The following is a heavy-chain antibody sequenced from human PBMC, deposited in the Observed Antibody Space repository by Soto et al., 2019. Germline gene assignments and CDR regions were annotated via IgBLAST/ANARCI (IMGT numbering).Heavy chain of an antibody. J-gene: IGHJ5*02. CDR2: INAGNGNT. CDR1: GYTFTSYA. D-gene: IGHD6-6*01. V-gene: IGHV1-3*01. Sequence: ASVKVSCKASGYTFTSYAMHWVRQAPGQRLEWMGWINAGNGNTKYSQKFQGRVTITRDTSASTTYMEPSSLRSEDTAVYYCARERYSSSSGRNWGPPWGLGTLVTVSS. CDR3: ARERYSSSSGRNWGPP.